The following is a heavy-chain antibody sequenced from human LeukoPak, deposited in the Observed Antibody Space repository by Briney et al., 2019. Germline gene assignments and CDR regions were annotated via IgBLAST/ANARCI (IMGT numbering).Heavy chain of an antibody. Sequence: PGGSLRLSCAASGFTFWSYGMHWVRQAPGKGLEWVAVISYDGRNENYADSGKGRITISRDNSKNTLYLQMNSLRAEDTAVYYCAKDRRMTSSYYGMDVWGQGTTVTVSS. V-gene: IGHV3-30*18. CDR3: AKDRRMTSSYYGMDV. J-gene: IGHJ6*02. CDR2: ISYDGRNE. CDR1: GFTFWSYG.